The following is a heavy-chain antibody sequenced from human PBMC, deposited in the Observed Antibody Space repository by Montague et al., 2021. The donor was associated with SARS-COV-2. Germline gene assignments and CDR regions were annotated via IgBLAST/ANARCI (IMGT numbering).Heavy chain of an antibody. CDR1: GFTVSSNY. J-gene: IGHJ3*02. CDR2: IYSGCST. D-gene: IGHD6-6*01. Sequence: SLRLSCAASGFTVSSNYISWVRQAPGKGLEWVSVIYSGCSTYYADSVKGRFTISRDNSKNTLYLQMNSLRAEDTAAYSCARDAEGIAARRSDALDIWGQGTMVTVSS. V-gene: IGHV3-53*01. CDR3: ARDAEGIAARRSDALDI.